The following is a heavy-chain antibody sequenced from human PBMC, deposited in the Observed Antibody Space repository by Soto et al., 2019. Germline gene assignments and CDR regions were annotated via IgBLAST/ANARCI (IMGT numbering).Heavy chain of an antibody. CDR1: GGTFSSYT. D-gene: IGHD6-13*01. V-gene: IGHV1-69*08. J-gene: IGHJ4*02. CDR2: IIPILGIA. Sequence: QVQLVQSGAEVKKPGSSVKVSCKASGGTFSSYTISWVRQAPGQGLEWMGRIIPILGIANYAQKFQGRVTITADKSTSTAYMELSSLRSEDTAVYYCAREGGQQLALDYWGQGTLVTVSS. CDR3: AREGGQQLALDY.